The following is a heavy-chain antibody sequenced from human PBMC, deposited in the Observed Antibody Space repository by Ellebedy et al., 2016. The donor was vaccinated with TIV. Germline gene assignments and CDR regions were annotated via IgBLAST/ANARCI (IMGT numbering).Heavy chain of an antibody. Sequence: GGSLRLXCAASGFPFSSYAMSWVRQPPGKGLEWVSSISDSGGNTYYADSVRGRFTFSRDNSKNTLYLQMNSLRGEDTAVYYCAKGWLGAGAGTDFDYWGRGTLVTVSS. D-gene: IGHD6-13*01. CDR3: AKGWLGAGAGTDFDY. J-gene: IGHJ4*02. CDR1: GFPFSSYA. CDR2: ISDSGGNT. V-gene: IGHV3-23*01.